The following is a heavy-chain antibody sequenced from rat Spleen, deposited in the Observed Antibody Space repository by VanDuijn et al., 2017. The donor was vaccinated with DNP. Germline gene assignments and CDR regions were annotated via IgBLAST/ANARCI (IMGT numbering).Heavy chain of an antibody. V-gene: IGHV5-25*01. J-gene: IGHJ2*01. CDR1: GFSFSGFY. CDR3: VRWNSGHFDY. Sequence: EVQLVESGGGLVQPGRSLKLSCAASGFSFSGFYMAWVRQAPTKGLEWVASISTSVGITYYRGSVKGRFIVSRDNAKSTLYLQMDSLRSEDMATYYCVRWNSGHFDYWGQGVMVTVSS. D-gene: IGHD4-3*01. CDR2: ISTSVGIT.